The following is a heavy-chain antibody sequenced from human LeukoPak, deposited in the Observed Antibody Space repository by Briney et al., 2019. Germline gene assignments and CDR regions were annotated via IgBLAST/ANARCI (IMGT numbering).Heavy chain of an antibody. Sequence: GASVKVSCKASGYTFTSYYMHWVRQAPGQGLEWMGIINPSGGSTSYAQKFQGRVTMTRDMSTSTVYMELSSLRSEDTAVYYCARVAGNSGSYFIYYYMDVWGKGTTVTVSS. V-gene: IGHV1-46*01. CDR1: GYTFTSYY. D-gene: IGHD1-26*01. CDR2: INPSGGST. CDR3: ARVAGNSGSYFIYYYMDV. J-gene: IGHJ6*03.